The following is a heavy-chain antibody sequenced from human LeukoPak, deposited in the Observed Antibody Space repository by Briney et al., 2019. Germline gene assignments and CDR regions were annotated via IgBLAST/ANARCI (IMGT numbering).Heavy chain of an antibody. CDR2: ISSSSSTI. D-gene: IGHD3/OR15-3a*01. Sequence: QPGGSLRLSCAASGFTFSSYSMNWVRQAPGKGLEWVSYISSSSSTIYYADSVKGRFTISRDNAKNSLYLQMNSLRAEDTAVYYCARTGDYTYFDYWGQGTLVTVSS. CDR3: ARTGDYTYFDY. V-gene: IGHV3-48*04. J-gene: IGHJ4*02. CDR1: GFTFSSYS.